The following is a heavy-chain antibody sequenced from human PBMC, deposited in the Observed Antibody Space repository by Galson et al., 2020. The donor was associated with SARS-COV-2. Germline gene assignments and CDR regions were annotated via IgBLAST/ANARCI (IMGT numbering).Heavy chain of an antibody. J-gene: IGHJ4*02. D-gene: IGHD5-18*01. V-gene: IGHV3-21*03. CDR1: GFTFSSYA. CDR2: ISRSSNYI. CDR3: ARATGYTYGAPYFDY. Sequence: TGGSLRLSCAASGFTFSSYAMNWVRQAPGKGLEWVSSISRSSNYIYDADSVKGRFTISRDNAKNSLYLQMNSLRTDDTAVYYCARATGYTYGAPYFDYWGQGTLVTVSS.